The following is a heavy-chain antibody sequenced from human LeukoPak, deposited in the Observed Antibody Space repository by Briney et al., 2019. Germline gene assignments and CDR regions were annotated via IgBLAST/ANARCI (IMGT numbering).Heavy chain of an antibody. J-gene: IGHJ6*02. CDR3: ARDRGYSYGYWYYYYGMDV. Sequence: GGSLRLSCAASGFTFSNYGMHWVRQAPGKGLEWVAIIWYDGSSEYYADFVKGRFTISRDNSKNTMYLQMNSLRAEDTAVYYCARDRGYSYGYWYYYYGMDVWGQGTTVTVSS. CDR2: IWYDGSSE. CDR1: GFTFSNYG. V-gene: IGHV3-33*01. D-gene: IGHD5-18*01.